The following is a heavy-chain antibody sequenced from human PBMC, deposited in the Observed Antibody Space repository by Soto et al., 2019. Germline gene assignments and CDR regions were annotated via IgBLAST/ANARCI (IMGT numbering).Heavy chain of an antibody. CDR3: AIRMYSTRWYYLDS. CDR2: ISAST. D-gene: IGHD6-13*01. Sequence: EMQLLESGGGLVQAGGSLRLSCAASGFTVSSYALNWVRQAPGKGLEWVSGISASTYYTNSVKGRFTISRDTSKNTLCLKMNSLRAEDTAMYFCAIRMYSTRWYYLDSWGQGTLVTVSS. V-gene: IGHV3-23*01. CDR1: GFTVSSYA. J-gene: IGHJ4*02.